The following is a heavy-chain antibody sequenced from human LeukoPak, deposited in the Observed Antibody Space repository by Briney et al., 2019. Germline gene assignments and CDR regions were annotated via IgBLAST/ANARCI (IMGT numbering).Heavy chain of an antibody. CDR1: GFTFSSNY. V-gene: IGHV3-66*01. CDR2: FYTGGTR. J-gene: IGHJ4*02. Sequence: GGSLRLSCAASGFTFSSNYMSWVRQAPGKGLEWISVFYTGGTRNYADSVKGRFTISRDNSKNTLHLQMNSLTAEDTAVYYCSKDVPHTRAWALKYWGQGALVTVSS. CDR3: SKDVPHTRAWALKY. D-gene: IGHD2-2*01.